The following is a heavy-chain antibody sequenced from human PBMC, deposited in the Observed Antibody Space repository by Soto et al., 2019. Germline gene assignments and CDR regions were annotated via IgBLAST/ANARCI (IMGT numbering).Heavy chain of an antibody. CDR3: ARGPRAPPPHDYGMDV. J-gene: IGHJ6*02. CDR1: GFTFSSNV. V-gene: IGHV3-23*01. Sequence: EVQLLESGGGLVQPGGSLRLSCAASGFTFSSNVMNWVRQAPGKGLEWVAAISGGGGATYYGDSVEGRFTMSRDNSKNTLYLQMNSLRAEDTAVYYCARGPRAPPPHDYGMDVWGQGTTVTVSS. CDR2: ISGGGGAT.